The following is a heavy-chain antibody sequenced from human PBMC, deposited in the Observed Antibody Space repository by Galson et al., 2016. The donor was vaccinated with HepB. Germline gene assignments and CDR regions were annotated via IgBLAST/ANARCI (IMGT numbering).Heavy chain of an antibody. J-gene: IGHJ4*02. V-gene: IGHV3-23*01. CDR1: GFTFSSYW. CDR2: ISGSGGST. Sequence: SLRLSCAASGFTFSSYWMHWVRQAPGKGLEWVSAISGSGGSTYYADSVKGRITISRDNSKNTLYLQINSLRAEDTAVYYCAKGLTTVTTEVDYWGQGTLVTVSS. CDR3: AKGLTTVTTEVDY. D-gene: IGHD4-17*01.